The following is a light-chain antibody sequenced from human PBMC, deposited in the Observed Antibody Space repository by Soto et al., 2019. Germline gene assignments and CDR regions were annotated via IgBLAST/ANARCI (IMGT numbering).Light chain of an antibody. CDR1: QNINIY. CDR2: GAS. CDR3: QQSYRSPYT. V-gene: IGKV1-39*01. J-gene: IGKJ2*01. Sequence: IQLTQSPSSLSASVGDRVTVTCRASQNINIYLNWYQQKPGKAPTLLIYGASSLQSGVPSRFSGGGSRTDFTLTISSLQAEDFAIYYCQQSYRSPYTFGHGTRLEI.